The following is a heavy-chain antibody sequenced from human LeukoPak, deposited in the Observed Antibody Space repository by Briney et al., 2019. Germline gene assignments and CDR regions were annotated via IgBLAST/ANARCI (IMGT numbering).Heavy chain of an antibody. V-gene: IGHV3-30*18. CDR3: AKTGTTWGEGNFDY. D-gene: IGHD1-1*01. CDR1: GFTFSSYG. CDR2: ISYDGSNK. J-gene: IGHJ4*02. Sequence: GGSLRPSCTASGFTFSSYGMNWVRQAPGKGLEWVAVISYDGSNKYYADSVKGRFTISRDNSKNTLYLQMNSLRAEDTAVYYCAKTGTTWGEGNFDYWGQGTLVTVSS.